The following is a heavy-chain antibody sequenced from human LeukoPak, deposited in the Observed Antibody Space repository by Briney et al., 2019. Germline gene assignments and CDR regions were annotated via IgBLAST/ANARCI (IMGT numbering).Heavy chain of an antibody. Sequence: GGSLRLSCAASGFTFSSSAMQWVRQAPGKGLEWVAFIRFDGSIKDYGDSVKGRFTISRDNSKNSLYLQMNSLRSEDTALYYCAKDSTGIITRDDAFDIWGQGTMVTVSS. J-gene: IGHJ3*02. D-gene: IGHD3-16*01. CDR3: AKDSTGIITRDDAFDI. CDR2: IRFDGSIK. V-gene: IGHV3-30*02. CDR1: GFTFSSSA.